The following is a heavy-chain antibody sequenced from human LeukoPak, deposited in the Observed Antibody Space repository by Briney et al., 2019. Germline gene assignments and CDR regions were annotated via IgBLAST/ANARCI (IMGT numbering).Heavy chain of an antibody. CDR2: IKQDGSEK. Sequence: QTGGSLRLSCAASGFAFSSYWMSWVRQAPGKGLEWVANIKQDGSEKYYVDSVKGRFTISRDNAKNSLYLQMNSLRAEDTAVYYCARDHSEQLVPNDYWGQGTLVTVSS. V-gene: IGHV3-7*01. CDR3: ARDHSEQLVPNDY. CDR1: GFAFSSYW. D-gene: IGHD6-13*01. J-gene: IGHJ4*02.